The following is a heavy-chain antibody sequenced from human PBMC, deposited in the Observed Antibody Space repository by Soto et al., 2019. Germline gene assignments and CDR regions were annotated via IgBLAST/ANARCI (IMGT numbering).Heavy chain of an antibody. D-gene: IGHD6-19*01. Sequence: SETLSLTCTVSGGSISSYYWSWIRQPPGKGLEWIGYIYYSGSTNYNPSLKSRVTISLDTSKNQFSLKLSSVTAADTAVYYCARSPGYINGCYYFDYWGQGTLVTVSS. CDR1: GGSISSYY. CDR2: IYYSGST. J-gene: IGHJ4*02. CDR3: ARSPGYINGCYYFDY. V-gene: IGHV4-59*01.